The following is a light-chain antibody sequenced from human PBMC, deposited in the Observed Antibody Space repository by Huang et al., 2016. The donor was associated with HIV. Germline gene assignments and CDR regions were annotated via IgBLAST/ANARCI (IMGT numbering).Light chain of an antibody. CDR3: QQYNSYPFT. J-gene: IGKJ3*01. Sequence: DIQMTQSPSSVSASVGDRVTITCRASQGSRNWLAWYQQQPEKDPKSLYSAASNLQSGVPTRFSGSGAETEFTLTITSLQPEDFATYYCQQYNSYPFTFGPGTKVDIK. CDR1: QGSRNW. CDR2: AAS. V-gene: IGKV1D-16*01.